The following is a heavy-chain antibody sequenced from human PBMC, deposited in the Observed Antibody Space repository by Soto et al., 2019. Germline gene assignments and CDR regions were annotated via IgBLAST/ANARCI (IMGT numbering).Heavy chain of an antibody. CDR3: ERGTKVFKGEKKDDY. Sequence: QVQLVQSGAEVKKPGASVKVSCKASGYTFTSYAMHWVRQAPGQRLEWMGWINAGNGNTKYSQKFQGRVTITRDTSASTAYMELSSLRSEDTAVYYCERGTKVFKGEKKDDYWGKGTLVTVSS. CDR2: INAGNGNT. CDR1: GYTFTSYA. V-gene: IGHV1-3*01. J-gene: IGHJ4*02. D-gene: IGHD4-17*01.